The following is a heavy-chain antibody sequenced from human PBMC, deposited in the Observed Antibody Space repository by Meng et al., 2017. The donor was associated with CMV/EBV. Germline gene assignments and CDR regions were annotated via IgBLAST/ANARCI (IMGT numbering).Heavy chain of an antibody. J-gene: IGHJ6*02. CDR3: ASLLGYCSSTSCPHYYYYGMDV. D-gene: IGHD2-2*03. V-gene: IGHV4-34*01. CDR1: GGSFSGYY. CDR2: INHSGST. Sequence: GSLRLSCAVYGGSFSGYYWSWIRQPPGKGLEWIGEINHSGSTNYNPSLKSRVTISVDTSKNQFSLKLSSATAADTAVYYCASLLGYCSSTSCPHYYYYGMDVWGQGTTVTVSS.